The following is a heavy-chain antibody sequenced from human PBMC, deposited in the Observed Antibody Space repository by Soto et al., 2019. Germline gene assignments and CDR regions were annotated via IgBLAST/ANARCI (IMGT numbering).Heavy chain of an antibody. D-gene: IGHD4-17*01. CDR3: ARERDYGGNSYHDAFDI. CDR1: GGSISSGDYY. CDR2: IYYSGST. J-gene: IGHJ3*02. Sequence: QVQLQESGPGLLKPSQTLSLTCTVSGGSISSGDYYWSWIRQPPGKGLEWIGNIYYSGSTYYNPSLKSRVTISVDTSKNQFSLMLSSVSAADTAVYFCARERDYGGNSYHDAFDIWGQGTMVTVSS. V-gene: IGHV4-30-4*01.